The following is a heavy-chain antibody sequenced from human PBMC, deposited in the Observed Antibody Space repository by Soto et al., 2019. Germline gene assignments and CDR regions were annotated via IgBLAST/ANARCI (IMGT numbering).Heavy chain of an antibody. V-gene: IGHV3-21*06. J-gene: IGHJ4*02. D-gene: IGHD6-19*01. CDR2: ISSRSTNI. CDR1: GFTFSGYS. Sequence: GGSLRLSCVGSGFTFSGYSMAWVRQAPGRGLEWVASISSRSTNIDYADSVKGRFTISRDNAKNLVSLQMSSLRGEDTALYYCAKFTEPGYSSIWYYFEYWGQGTPVTVSS. CDR3: AKFTEPGYSSIWYYFEY.